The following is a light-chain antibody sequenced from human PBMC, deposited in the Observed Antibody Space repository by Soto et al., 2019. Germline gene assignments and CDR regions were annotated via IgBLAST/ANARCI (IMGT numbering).Light chain of an antibody. V-gene: IGKV1-5*03. CDR1: QSINNF. Sequence: DIQMTQSPSTLSASIGDRVTITCRASQSINNFLAWYQQKPGKAPKLLIYKASSLDSGVPSRFSGSGSWTEFSLTISSLQPYDFAIYHCQQYNSYSLTFGGGTKVEIK. CDR2: KAS. CDR3: QQYNSYSLT. J-gene: IGKJ4*01.